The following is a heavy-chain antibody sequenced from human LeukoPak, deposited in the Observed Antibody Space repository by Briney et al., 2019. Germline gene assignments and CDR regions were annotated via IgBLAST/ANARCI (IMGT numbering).Heavy chain of an antibody. CDR2: IYYSGST. J-gene: IGHJ4*02. V-gene: IGHV4-30-4*08. CDR1: GGSISSGDYY. CDR3: ARAPKPTIFGVASFDY. D-gene: IGHD3-3*01. Sequence: PSETLSLTCTVSGGSISSGDYYWSWIRQPPGKGLEWIEYIYYSGSTYYNPSHKSRVTISVDTSKNQFSLKLSSVTAADPAVYYCARAPKPTIFGVASFDYWGQGTLVTVSS.